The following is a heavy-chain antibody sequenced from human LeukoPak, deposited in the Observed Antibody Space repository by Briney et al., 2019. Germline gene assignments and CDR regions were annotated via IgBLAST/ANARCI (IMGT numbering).Heavy chain of an antibody. Sequence: ASVKVSCKASGYTFTGYYMHWVRQAPGEGLEWMGWISAYNGDTIYAQKFQGRVTMSTDTSTGTAYLDVRSLTSDDTAVYYCARDHSNWNYAPDFWGQGTLVIVSS. CDR1: GYTFTGYY. D-gene: IGHD1-7*01. V-gene: IGHV1-18*04. CDR2: ISAYNGDT. J-gene: IGHJ4*02. CDR3: ARDHSNWNYAPDF.